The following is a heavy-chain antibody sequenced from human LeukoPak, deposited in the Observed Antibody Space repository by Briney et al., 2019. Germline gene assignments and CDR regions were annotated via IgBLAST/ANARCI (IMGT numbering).Heavy chain of an antibody. Sequence: SETLSLTCTVSGASFNIYYWSWNRQPPGKGLEWIGYIYYSGSTNYNPSLKSRVTISVDTSKNQFSLKLRSVTAADTAVYYCARGGFSGGILRYFDLWGRGILVTVSS. CDR2: IYYSGST. D-gene: IGHD2-15*01. J-gene: IGHJ2*01. V-gene: IGHV4-59*01. CDR3: ARGGFSGGILRYFDL. CDR1: GASFNIYY.